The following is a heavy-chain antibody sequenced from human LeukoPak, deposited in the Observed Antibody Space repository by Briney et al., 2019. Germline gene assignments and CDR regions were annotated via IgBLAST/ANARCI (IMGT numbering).Heavy chain of an antibody. V-gene: IGHV3-23*01. CDR1: GFTFSSYA. Sequence: PGGSLRLSCAASGFTFSSYAMSWVRQAPGKGLEWVSAITDSGGSTYYADSVKGRFTISRDNSKNTLYLQMNSLRAEDTAVYYCAKEGYRSGSSGAYFDYWGQGTLVTVSS. CDR2: ITDSGGST. CDR3: AKEGYRSGSSGAYFDY. D-gene: IGHD6-25*01. J-gene: IGHJ4*02.